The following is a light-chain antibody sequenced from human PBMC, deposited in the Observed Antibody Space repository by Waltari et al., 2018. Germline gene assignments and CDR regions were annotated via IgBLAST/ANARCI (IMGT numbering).Light chain of an antibody. V-gene: IGKV3-20*01. CDR3: RHYVRLPVT. Sequence: SCRDSQSVSRTLAWYQQKPGQAPRLLIYGASTRATGIPERFSGGGSGTDFSLTISRLEPEDFAVYYCRHYVRLPVTFGQGTKVEIK. J-gene: IGKJ1*01. CDR1: QSVSRT. CDR2: GAS.